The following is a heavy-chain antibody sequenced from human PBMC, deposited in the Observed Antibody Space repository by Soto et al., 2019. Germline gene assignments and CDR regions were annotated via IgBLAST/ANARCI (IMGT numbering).Heavy chain of an antibody. V-gene: IGHV1-18*01. J-gene: IGHJ6*02. CDR3: ARVDDNVDTAKVGYYYGMDV. D-gene: IGHD5-18*01. CDR1: GYTFTSYG. Sequence: ASVKVSCKASGYTFTSYGSSWVRQAPGQGLEWMGWISAYNGNTNYAQKLQGRVTMTTDTSTSTAYMELRSLRSDDTAVYYCARVDDNVDTAKVGYYYGMDVWGQGTTVTVS. CDR2: ISAYNGNT.